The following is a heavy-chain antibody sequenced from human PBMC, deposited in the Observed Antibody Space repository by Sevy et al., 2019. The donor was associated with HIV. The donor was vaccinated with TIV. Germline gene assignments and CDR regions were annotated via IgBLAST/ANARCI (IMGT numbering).Heavy chain of an antibody. D-gene: IGHD6-13*01. CDR1: GFTFSSYW. J-gene: IGHJ6*02. CDR3: AREGGYSSSWLTQDYYYYYGMDA. V-gene: IGHV3-74*01. Sequence: GGSLRLSCAASGFTFSSYWMHWVRQAPGKGLVWVSRINSDGSSTSDADSVKGRFTISRDNAKNTLYLQMNSLRAEDTAVYYCAREGGYSSSWLTQDYYYYYGMDAWGQRTTVTVSS. CDR2: INSDGSST.